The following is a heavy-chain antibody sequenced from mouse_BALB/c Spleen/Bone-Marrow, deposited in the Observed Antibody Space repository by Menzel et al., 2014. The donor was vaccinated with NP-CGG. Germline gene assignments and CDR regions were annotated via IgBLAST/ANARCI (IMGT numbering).Heavy chain of an antibody. Sequence: SAAELARPGASVKMSCKASGYTFTSYTIHWVKQRPGQGLEWIGYINPSSGYTDYNQRFNDKTTLTTDKSSSTAYMQLSNLTSEDSAVYYCARLNYGNPFAYWGEGTLVNISA. CDR1: GYTFTSYT. J-gene: IGHJ3*01. D-gene: IGHD2-1*01. V-gene: IGHV1-4*02. CDR3: ARLNYGNPFAY. CDR2: INPSSGYT.